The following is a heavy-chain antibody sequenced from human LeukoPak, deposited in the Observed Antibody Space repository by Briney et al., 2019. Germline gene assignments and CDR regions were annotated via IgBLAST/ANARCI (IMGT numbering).Heavy chain of an antibody. J-gene: IGHJ5*02. Sequence: ASVKVSCKASGYTFTGYYMHWVRQAPGQGLEWMGWINPNSGGTNYAQKFQGRVTMTRDTSISTAYMELSRLRFDDTAVYYRARVPGRDGYNWSWFDPWGQGTLVTVSS. V-gene: IGHV1-2*02. D-gene: IGHD5-24*01. CDR3: ARVPGRDGYNWSWFDP. CDR1: GYTFTGYY. CDR2: INPNSGGT.